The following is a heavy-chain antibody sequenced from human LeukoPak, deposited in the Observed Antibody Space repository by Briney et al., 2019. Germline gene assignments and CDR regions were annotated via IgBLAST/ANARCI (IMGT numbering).Heavy chain of an antibody. J-gene: IGHJ4*02. CDR3: ARFPSNYDDY. CDR1: GGSFSDYY. Sequence: PSETLSLTCAVYGGSFSDYYWSWIRQPPGKGLEWIGEINHSGSTNYNPSLKSRVTISVDTSKNQFSLKLSSVTAADTAVYYCARFPSNYDDYWGQGTLVTVSS. CDR2: INHSGST. D-gene: IGHD6-6*01. V-gene: IGHV4-34*01.